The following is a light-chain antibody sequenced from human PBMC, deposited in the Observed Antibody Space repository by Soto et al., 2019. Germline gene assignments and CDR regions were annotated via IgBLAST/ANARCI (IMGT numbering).Light chain of an antibody. CDR2: GAS. Sequence: EIVMTQSPATLSVSPGERATLSCRASQSVSSTLAWYQQKPGQAPSLLIYGASFRATGIPARFSGSGSGTEFTLNISSLQSEDLAVYYCHQYNNWPPYTFGQGTKLEIK. V-gene: IGKV3-15*01. CDR3: HQYNNWPPYT. J-gene: IGKJ2*01. CDR1: QSVSST.